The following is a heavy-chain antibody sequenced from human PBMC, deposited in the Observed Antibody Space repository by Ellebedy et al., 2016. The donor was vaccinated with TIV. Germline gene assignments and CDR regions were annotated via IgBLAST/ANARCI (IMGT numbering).Heavy chain of an antibody. Sequence: ASVKVSXKAFGYSFTNFPIHWVRLASGQGLEWMGMTNPTDVSTNFAPKFQDRVTMTRDTSTSTVYMELSSLRSEDTAVFYCARELPSSYYFDYWGQGTLVTVSS. V-gene: IGHV1-46*01. CDR2: TNPTDVST. J-gene: IGHJ4*02. CDR3: ARELPSSYYFDY. CDR1: GYSFTNFP.